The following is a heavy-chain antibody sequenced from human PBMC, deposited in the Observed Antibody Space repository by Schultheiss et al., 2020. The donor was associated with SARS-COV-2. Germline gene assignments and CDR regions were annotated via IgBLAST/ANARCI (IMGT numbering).Heavy chain of an antibody. CDR3: AKGELYYYGSGSFSSEY. CDR1: GFTFSSYA. D-gene: IGHD3-10*01. V-gene: IGHV3-64*04. J-gene: IGHJ4*02. Sequence: GGSLRLSCAASGFTFSSYAMHWVRQAPGKGLEYVSAISSNGGSTYYADSVKGRFTISRDNWKNTLYLQMNSLRAEDTAIYYCAKGELYYYGSGSFSSEYWGQGTLVTVSS. CDR2: ISSNGGST.